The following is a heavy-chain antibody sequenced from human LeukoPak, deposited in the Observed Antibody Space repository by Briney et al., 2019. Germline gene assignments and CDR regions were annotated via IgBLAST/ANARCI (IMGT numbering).Heavy chain of an antibody. D-gene: IGHD3-10*01. V-gene: IGHV3-23*01. CDR1: GFSFSTYT. Sequence: GGSLRLSCAAPGFSFSTYTMSWVRQAPGGGLEWVSAIGGDGSGGTFYADSVKGRLAISRDNSKSTLYLQMNSLRVEDTAVYYCVKDFGRNLGGPGSWGRGTLVSVSS. CDR2: IGGDGSGGT. CDR3: VKDFGRNLGGPGS. J-gene: IGHJ5*02.